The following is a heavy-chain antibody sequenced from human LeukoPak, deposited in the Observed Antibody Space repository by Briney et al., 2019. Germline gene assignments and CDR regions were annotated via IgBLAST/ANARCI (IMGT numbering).Heavy chain of an antibody. D-gene: IGHD4-17*01. CDR3: ATQSYGLFAY. CDR1: GFDFSSQW. V-gene: IGHV3-7*01. J-gene: IGHJ4*02. Sequence: GGSLRLSCAASGFDFSSQWMSWVRQAPGKGLEWVANIQQDGSNKFYADSVKGRFTISRDNARNSLYLQMNSLRPDDTAVYYCATQSYGLFAYWGQGTLVTVSS. CDR2: IQQDGSNK.